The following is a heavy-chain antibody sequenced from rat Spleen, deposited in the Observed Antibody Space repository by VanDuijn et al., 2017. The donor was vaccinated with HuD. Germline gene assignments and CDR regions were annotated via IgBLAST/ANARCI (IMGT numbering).Heavy chain of an antibody. CDR1: GFTFSDYN. Sequence: EVQLVESGGGLVQPGRSLKLSCAASGFTFSDYNMAWVRQAPKKGLEWVATISYDGSSTYYRDSVKGRFTISRDNAKSTLYLQMDSLRSDDTATYYCARRHYGYTDYFDYWGQGVMVTVSS. V-gene: IGHV5-7*01. J-gene: IGHJ2*01. CDR2: ISYDGSST. D-gene: IGHD1-9*01. CDR3: ARRHYGYTDYFDY.